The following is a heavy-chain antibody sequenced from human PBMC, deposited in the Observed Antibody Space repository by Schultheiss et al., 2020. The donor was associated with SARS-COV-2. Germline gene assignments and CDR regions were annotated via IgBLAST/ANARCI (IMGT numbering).Heavy chain of an antibody. CDR1: GFTFSSYA. D-gene: IGHD6-19*01. CDR3: ARVRSIRSSGWYPVLY. CDR2: ISTSSSYI. V-gene: IGHV3-21*04. J-gene: IGHJ4*02. Sequence: GGSLRLSCAASGFTFSSYAMSWVRQAPGKGLEWVSSISTSSSYIYYADSVKGRFTISRDNSKNTLYLQMNSLRAEDTAVYYCARVRSIRSSGWYPVLYWGQGTLVTVSS.